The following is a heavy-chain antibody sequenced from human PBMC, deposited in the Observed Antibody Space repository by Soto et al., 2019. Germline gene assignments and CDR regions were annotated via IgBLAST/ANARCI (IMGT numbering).Heavy chain of an antibody. V-gene: IGHV3-33*01. J-gene: IGHJ6*03. CDR3: ASGEGYYYYFMDV. CDR1: GIMFSIFG. Sequence: GGSLRLSCEASGIMFSIFGMHWVRQAPGTGLEWVAVIWPDEANTDYAESVKGRCTISRDNSKKTLYLQMNSLRAEDTAAYYCASGEGYYYYFMDVWGKGTTGTVSS. CDR2: IWPDEANT.